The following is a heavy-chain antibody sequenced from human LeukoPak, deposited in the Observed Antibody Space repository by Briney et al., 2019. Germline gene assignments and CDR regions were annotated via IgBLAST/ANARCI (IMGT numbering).Heavy chain of an antibody. CDR2: IRSKANSYAT. CDR3: TRHGEVVVPNVYYYYYGMDV. D-gene: IGHD2-2*01. V-gene: IGHV3-73*01. J-gene: IGHJ6*02. CDR1: RFTFSGSA. Sequence: HPGGSLRLSCAASRFTFSGSAMHWVRQASGKGLEWVGRIRSKANSYATAYAASVKGRFTISRDDSKNTAYLQMNSLKTEDTAVYYCTRHGEVVVPNVYYYYYGMDVWGQGTTVTVSS.